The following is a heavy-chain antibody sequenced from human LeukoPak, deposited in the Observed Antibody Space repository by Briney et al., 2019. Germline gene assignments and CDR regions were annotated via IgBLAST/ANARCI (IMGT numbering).Heavy chain of an antibody. V-gene: IGHV3-11*04. D-gene: IGHD2-21*01. CDR2: FSSADSTT. CDR3: TRDLLVDYHYYMGV. Sequence: GGSLRLSCAASGFTLRDYYMSWIRQAPGKGLEWVSYFSSADSTTYYADCVKGRFTISRDNAKSSLHLQMNSLRAEDTAIYYCTRDLLVDYHYYMGVWGKGTTVTVSS. J-gene: IGHJ6*03. CDR1: GFTLRDYY.